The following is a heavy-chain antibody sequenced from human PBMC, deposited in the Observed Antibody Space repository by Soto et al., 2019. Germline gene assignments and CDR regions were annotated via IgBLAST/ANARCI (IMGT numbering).Heavy chain of an antibody. CDR2: ISSSSSTI. CDR1: GFTFSSYS. V-gene: IGHV3-48*02. D-gene: IGHD1-26*01. Sequence: EVQLVESGGGLVQPGGSLRLSCAASGFTFSSYSMHWVRQAPGKGLEWVSYISSSSSTIYYADSVKGRFTISRDNAKNSLSLQVNSLRDEDTAVYYCARGGFLVGHGFDIWGQGTKVTVSS. J-gene: IGHJ3*02. CDR3: ARGGFLVGHGFDI.